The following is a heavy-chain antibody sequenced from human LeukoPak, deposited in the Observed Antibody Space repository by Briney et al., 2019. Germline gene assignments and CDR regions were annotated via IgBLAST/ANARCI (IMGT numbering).Heavy chain of an antibody. Sequence: SETLSLTCTVSGGSISSYYWSWVRQPTGKGLEWIGYMYYSGSTNYNPSLKSRVTISVDTSKNHCSLRLDSVTAADTAVYYCAREGCSTTSCYPTDYWGQGTLVIVSS. V-gene: IGHV4-59*12. CDR3: AREGCSTTSCYPTDY. D-gene: IGHD2-2*01. CDR1: GGSISSYY. CDR2: MYYSGST. J-gene: IGHJ4*02.